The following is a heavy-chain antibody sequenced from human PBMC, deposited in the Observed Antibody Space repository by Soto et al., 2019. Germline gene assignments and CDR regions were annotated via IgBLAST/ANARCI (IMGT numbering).Heavy chain of an antibody. D-gene: IGHD6-13*01. Sequence: GGSLRLSCAASGFTFSSYGMHWVRQAPGKGLEWVAVIWYDGSNKYYADSVKGRFTISRDNSKNTLYLQMNSLRAEDTAVYYCARDEGQQQVGVGYWGQGTLVTVSS. V-gene: IGHV3-33*01. J-gene: IGHJ4*02. CDR3: ARDEGQQQVGVGY. CDR1: GFTFSSYG. CDR2: IWYDGSNK.